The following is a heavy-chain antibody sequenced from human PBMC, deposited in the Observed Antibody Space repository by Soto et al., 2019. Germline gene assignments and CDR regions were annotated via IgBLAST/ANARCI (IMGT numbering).Heavy chain of an antibody. D-gene: IGHD6-13*01. CDR2: IISRGSTT. CDR3: ARGLRSSGYAMDV. CDR1: GFIFSSYE. Sequence: GGSLRLSCEGSGFIFSSYEMNWVRQAPGKGLEWVSYIISRGSTTYDADSVKGRFTISRDNAKNSLYLQMNSLRAEDTAVYYCARGLRSSGYAMDVWGQGTTVT. J-gene: IGHJ6*02. V-gene: IGHV3-48*03.